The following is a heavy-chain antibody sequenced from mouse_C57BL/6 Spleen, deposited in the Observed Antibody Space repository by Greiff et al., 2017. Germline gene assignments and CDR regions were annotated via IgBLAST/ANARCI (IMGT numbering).Heavy chain of an antibody. Sequence: EVKLMESGPGLVKPSQSLSLTCSVTGYSITSGYYWNWIRQFPGNKLEWMGYISYDGSNNYNPSLKNRISITRDTSKNQFFLKLNSVTTEDTATYYCARGYDYDDASWFAYWGQGTLVTVSA. CDR1: GYSITSGYY. V-gene: IGHV3-6*01. CDR3: ARGYDYDDASWFAY. CDR2: ISYDGSN. J-gene: IGHJ3*01. D-gene: IGHD2-4*01.